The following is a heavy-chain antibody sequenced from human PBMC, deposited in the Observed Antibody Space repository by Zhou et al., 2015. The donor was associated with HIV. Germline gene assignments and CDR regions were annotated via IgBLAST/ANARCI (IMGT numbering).Heavy chain of an antibody. CDR3: ARDTAMAESGDYVWGSYRVGYFQH. D-gene: IGHD3-16*02. V-gene: IGHV1-69*01. Sequence: QVQLVQSGAEVKKPGSSVKVSCKASGGTFSSYAISWVRQAPGQGLEWMGGIIPIFGTANYAQKFQGRVTITADESTSTAYMELSSLRSEDTAVYYCARDTAMAESGDYVWGSYRVGYFQHWGQGTLVTVSS. CDR1: GGTFSSYA. J-gene: IGHJ1*01. CDR2: IIPIFGTA.